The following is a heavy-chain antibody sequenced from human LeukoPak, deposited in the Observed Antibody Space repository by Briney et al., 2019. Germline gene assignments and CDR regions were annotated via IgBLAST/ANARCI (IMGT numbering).Heavy chain of an antibody. Sequence: SVNVSCKASGGTFSSYAISWVRQAPGQGLEWMGGIIPIFGTANYAQKFQGRVTITTDESTSTAYMELSSLRSEDTAVYYCAREGGDFWSGYYNYWGQGTLVTVSS. CDR3: AREGGDFWSGYYNY. D-gene: IGHD3-3*01. J-gene: IGHJ4*02. CDR1: GGTFSSYA. CDR2: IIPIFGTA. V-gene: IGHV1-69*05.